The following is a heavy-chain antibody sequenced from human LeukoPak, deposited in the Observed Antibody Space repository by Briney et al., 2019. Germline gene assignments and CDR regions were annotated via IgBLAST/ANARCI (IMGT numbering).Heavy chain of an antibody. CDR1: GFSFRDYT. V-gene: IGHV3-21*01. J-gene: IGHJ4*02. Sequence: PGGSLRLSCPASGFSFRDYTMNWVRQAPGKGLEWLASISSSSSYIYFANSVRVRFTISRDNAKDSLYLQMNSLRAEDTAVYYCAKDSPSRTATTEVPVDYWGQGTLVTVSS. D-gene: IGHD1/OR15-1a*01. CDR2: ISSSSSYI. CDR3: AKDSPSRTATTEVPVDY.